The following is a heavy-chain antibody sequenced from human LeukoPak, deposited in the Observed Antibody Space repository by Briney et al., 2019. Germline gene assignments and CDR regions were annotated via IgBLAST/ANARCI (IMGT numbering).Heavy chain of an antibody. CDR2: IYYSKNT. CDR3: VSPRGFSYGYLDY. CDR1: GGSISSSSAY. Sequence: SETLSLTCTVSGGSISSSSAYWGWIRQPPGKGLEWIGSIYYSKNTYYNPSLKSRVTISADTSKNQFSLTLGSVSATDTAVYYCVSPRGFSYGYLDYWGQGALVTVSS. V-gene: IGHV4-39*01. J-gene: IGHJ4*02. D-gene: IGHD5-18*01.